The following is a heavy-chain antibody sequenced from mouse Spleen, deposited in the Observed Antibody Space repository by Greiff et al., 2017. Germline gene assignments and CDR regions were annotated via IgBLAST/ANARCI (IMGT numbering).Heavy chain of an antibody. CDR2: IYPGSGST. V-gene: IGHV1-55*01. CDR3: ARSGGNYGDYAMDY. J-gene: IGHJ4*01. Sequence: VKLQQPGAELVKPGASVKMSCKASGYTFTSYWITWVKQRPGQGLEWIGDIYPGSGSTNYNEKFKSKATLTVDTSSSTAYMQLSSLTSEDSAVYYCARSGGNYGDYAMDYWGQGTSVTVSS. D-gene: IGHD1-1*02. CDR1: GYTFTSYW.